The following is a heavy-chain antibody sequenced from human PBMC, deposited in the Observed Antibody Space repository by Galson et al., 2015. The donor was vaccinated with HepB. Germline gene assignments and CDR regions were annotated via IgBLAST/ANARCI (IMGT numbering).Heavy chain of an antibody. CDR1: GGTFSNSL. D-gene: IGHD1-14*01. CDR3: SSPTMAFYYYGMDV. J-gene: IGHJ6*02. Sequence: SVKVSCKASGGTFSNSLLTWVRQAPGQGLEWLGEILPPFDTPKNAQTFRGRITITADKSTDTAHMELSSLKTEDTAVYYCSSPTMAFYYYGMDVWGQGTAVTVSS. V-gene: IGHV1-69*06. CDR2: ILPPFDTP.